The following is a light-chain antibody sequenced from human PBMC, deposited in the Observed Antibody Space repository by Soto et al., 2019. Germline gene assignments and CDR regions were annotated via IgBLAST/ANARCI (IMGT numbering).Light chain of an antibody. Sequence: EIVLTQSPDTLSLSPGERATLSCRASQSVSSSYLAWYQQKPGQAPRLLIYGASSRATGIPDRFSGSGSGTDFTLTISRLEPEDFAVYYCLHRMNWPLTFGQGTRLEIK. CDR2: GAS. CDR1: QSVSSSY. J-gene: IGKJ5*01. CDR3: LHRMNWPLT. V-gene: IGKV3D-20*02.